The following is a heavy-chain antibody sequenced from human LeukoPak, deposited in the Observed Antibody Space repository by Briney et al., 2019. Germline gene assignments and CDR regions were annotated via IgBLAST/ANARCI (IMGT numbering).Heavy chain of an antibody. CDR1: GFTFSSYA. J-gene: IGHJ6*03. D-gene: IGHD7-27*01. CDR3: AKRTGDPFYYYYYMDV. CDR2: ISGSGGST. Sequence: PGGSLRLSCAASGFTFSSYAMSWVRQAPGKGLEWVSAISGSGGSTYYADSVKGRITISRDNSKNTLYLQMNSLRAEDTAVYYCAKRTGDPFYYYYYMDVWGKGTTVTVSS. V-gene: IGHV3-23*01.